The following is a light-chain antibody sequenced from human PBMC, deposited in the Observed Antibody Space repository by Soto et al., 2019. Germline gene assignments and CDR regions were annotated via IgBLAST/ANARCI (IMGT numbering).Light chain of an antibody. V-gene: IGLV2-14*01. J-gene: IGLJ2*01. CDR3: SSYTRSSSLV. Sequence: QSALTQPASVSGSPGQSITISCTGTSRDVGAYNYVSWYQHHPGKAPKLMIFEVTNRPSGVSHRFSGSKSGNTASPTISGLQAEDEADYYCSSYTRSSSLVFGGGTKLTVL. CDR2: EVT. CDR1: SRDVGAYNY.